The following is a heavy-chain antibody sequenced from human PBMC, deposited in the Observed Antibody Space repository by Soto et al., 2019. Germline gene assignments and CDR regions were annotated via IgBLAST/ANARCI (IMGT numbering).Heavy chain of an antibody. D-gene: IGHD2-15*01. J-gene: IGHJ4*02. V-gene: IGHV4-34*01. CDR3: ARGRAGYCSGGSCYSHGFYFDY. CDR2: INHSGST. CDR1: GGSFSGYY. Sequence: SETLSLTCAVYGGSFSGYYWSWIRQPPGKGLEWIGEINHSGSTNYNPSLKSRVPISVDTSKNQFSLKLSSVTAADTAVYYCARGRAGYCSGGSCYSHGFYFDYWGQGTLVTVSS.